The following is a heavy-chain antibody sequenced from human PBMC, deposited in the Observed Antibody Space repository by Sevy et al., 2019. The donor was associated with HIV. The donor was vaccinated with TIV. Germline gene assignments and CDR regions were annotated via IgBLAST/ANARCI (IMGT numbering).Heavy chain of an antibody. D-gene: IGHD2-21*02. J-gene: IGHJ4*02. Sequence: ATVKVSCKASGYPFSSYGISWVRQAPGQGLERMGWISADSGNSNYAQNLQGRVTMSTDTSTSTAYMELRSLRFDDTAVYYCARDLGGYGGNSIDYWGQGTLVTVSS. CDR2: ISADSGNS. CDR1: GYPFSSYG. V-gene: IGHV1-18*01. CDR3: ARDLGGYGGNSIDY.